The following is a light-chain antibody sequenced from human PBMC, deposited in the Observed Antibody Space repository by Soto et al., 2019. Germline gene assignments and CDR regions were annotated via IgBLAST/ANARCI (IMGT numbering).Light chain of an antibody. CDR1: QSVSSNH. V-gene: IGKV3D-20*02. J-gene: IGKJ5*01. CDR3: QQRNYWQVT. Sequence: DIVLTQSPGTLSLSPGERATLSCRASQSVSSNHLAWYQQKPGQAPRLLIYGGSSRATGIPVRFSGSGSETDFTLTVTRLEPEDFAIYYCQQRNYWQVTFGQGTRLEIK. CDR2: GGS.